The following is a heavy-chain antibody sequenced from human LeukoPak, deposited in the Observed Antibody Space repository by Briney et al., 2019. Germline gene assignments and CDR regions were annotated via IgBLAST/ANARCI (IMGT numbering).Heavy chain of an antibody. V-gene: IGHV3-30*03. CDR2: ISYDGSNK. Sequence: GGSLRLSCAASGFTFSSYNMNWVRQAPGKGLEWVAVISYDGSNKYYADSVKGRFTISRDNAKNSLYLQLNSLRAEDTAVYYCARGGPAAGRFDYWGQGTLVTVSS. J-gene: IGHJ4*02. D-gene: IGHD6-13*01. CDR3: ARGGPAAGRFDY. CDR1: GFTFSSYN.